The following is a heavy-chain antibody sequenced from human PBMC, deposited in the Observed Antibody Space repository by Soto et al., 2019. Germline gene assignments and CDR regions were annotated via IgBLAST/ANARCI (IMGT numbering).Heavy chain of an antibody. J-gene: IGHJ4*02. D-gene: IGHD6-19*01. V-gene: IGHV3-7*01. Sequence: PGGSLRLSCAGSGFTISNYWMSWVRQAPGKGLEWVANIKPDGSERNYVDSVKGRFTISRDNAKNSLYLQMDRLSVEDTALYYCARDWNGGGWPLDYWGQGTVVTVSS. CDR2: IKPDGSER. CDR1: GFTISNYW. CDR3: ARDWNGGGWPLDY.